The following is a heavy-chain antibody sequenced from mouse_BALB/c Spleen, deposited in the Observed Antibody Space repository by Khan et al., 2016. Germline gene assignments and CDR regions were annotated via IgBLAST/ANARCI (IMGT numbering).Heavy chain of an antibody. CDR1: GFDFSRYW. V-gene: IGHV4-1*02. CDR3: ARTFWYFDV. J-gene: IGHJ1*01. Sequence: EVKLLESGGGLVQPGGSLKLSCAASGFDFSRYWMSWVRQAPGKGIEWIGEINPDSSPINYTPSLKDKFIISRDNAKNTLYLQMSKVRSEDTARYYCARTFWYFDVWGAGTTVTVSS. CDR2: INPDSSPI.